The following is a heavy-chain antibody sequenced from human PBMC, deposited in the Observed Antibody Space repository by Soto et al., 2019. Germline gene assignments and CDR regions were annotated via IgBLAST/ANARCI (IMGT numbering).Heavy chain of an antibody. CDR1: GFTFSSYA. CDR2: ISGSGGST. V-gene: IGHV3-23*01. J-gene: IGHJ6*02. CDR3: AKRLERRQCCGMDV. D-gene: IGHD1-1*01. Sequence: GGSLRVSCAASGFTFSSYAMSWVRQAPGKGLEWVSAISGSGGSTYYADSVKGRFTISRDNSKNTLYLQMNSLRAEDTAVYYCAKRLERRQCCGMDVWGQGTTVTVSS.